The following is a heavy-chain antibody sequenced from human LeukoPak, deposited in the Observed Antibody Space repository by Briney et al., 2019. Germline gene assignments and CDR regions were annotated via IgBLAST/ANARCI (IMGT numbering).Heavy chain of an antibody. CDR3: ARTSPDYGDYYMDV. CDR1: GYTFTSYG. V-gene: IGHV1-18*01. J-gene: IGHJ6*03. CDR2: ISAYNGNT. Sequence: ASVKVSCKASGYTFTSYGISWVRQAPGQELEWMGWISAYNGNTNYAQKLQGRVTMTTDTSTSTAYMELSSLRSEDTAVYYCARTSPDYGDYYMDVWGKGTTVTVSS. D-gene: IGHD4-17*01.